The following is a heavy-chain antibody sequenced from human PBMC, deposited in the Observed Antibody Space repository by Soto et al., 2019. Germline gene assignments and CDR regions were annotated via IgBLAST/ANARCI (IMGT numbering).Heavy chain of an antibody. Sequence: GGSLRLSCAASGFTFSNYAISWVRQAPGKGLEWVSAISGSGGSTYYADSVKGRFTISRDNSKNTLFLQMNSLRAEDTAVYYCAKEEQTGTGPIDYWGQGTLVTVSS. V-gene: IGHV3-23*01. D-gene: IGHD1-1*01. J-gene: IGHJ4*02. CDR1: GFTFSNYA. CDR3: AKEEQTGTGPIDY. CDR2: ISGSGGST.